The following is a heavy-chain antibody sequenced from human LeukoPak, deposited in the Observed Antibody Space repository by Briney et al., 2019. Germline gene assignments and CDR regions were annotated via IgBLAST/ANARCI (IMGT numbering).Heavy chain of an antibody. D-gene: IGHD1-14*01. CDR1: GYTFTGYY. CDR3: ARKPEGMDV. Sequence: ASVKVSCKASGYTFTGYYIHWVRQAPGQGLEWMGRINPSSGGTNYAQKFQGTVTMTRDPSISTAYMELSRLRSDDTAVYYCARKPEGMDVWGQGTTVTVSS. V-gene: IGHV1-2*06. J-gene: IGHJ6*02. CDR2: INPSSGGT.